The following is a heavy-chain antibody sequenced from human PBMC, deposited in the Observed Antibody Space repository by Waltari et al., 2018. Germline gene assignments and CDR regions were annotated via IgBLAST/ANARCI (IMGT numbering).Heavy chain of an antibody. CDR3: ARLGLPAAADY. Sequence: LPLQESGPGLVKPSETLSLTCMVSGGPISGSSYYWGWIRQPPGKGLEWIGCIYYSGSSDYNPSLKSRVTISVDTSKNQFSLKLSSVTAADTAVYYCARLGLPAAADYWGQGTLVTVSS. CDR1: GGPISGSSYY. V-gene: IGHV4-39*01. J-gene: IGHJ4*02. D-gene: IGHD2-2*01. CDR2: IYYSGSS.